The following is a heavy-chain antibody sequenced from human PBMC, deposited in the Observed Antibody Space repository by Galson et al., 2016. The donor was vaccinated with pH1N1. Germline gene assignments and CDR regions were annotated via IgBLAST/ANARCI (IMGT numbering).Heavy chain of an antibody. D-gene: IGHD3-16*01. Sequence: SLRLSCAASGFTFSNAWMSWVRQAPGKGLEWVGRIKSKTDGGTTDYAAPVKGRFTLSRDDSKNTLYLQMNRLKIEDTAAYYCRGLNDNWGQGTLVTVSS. CDR2: IKSKTDGGTT. CDR3: RGLNDN. V-gene: IGHV3-15*01. CDR1: GFTFSNAW. J-gene: IGHJ4*02.